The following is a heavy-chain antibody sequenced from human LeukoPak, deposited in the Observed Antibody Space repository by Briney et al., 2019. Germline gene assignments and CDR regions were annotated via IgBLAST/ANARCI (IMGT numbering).Heavy chain of an antibody. D-gene: IGHD6-13*01. CDR3: ARVVAAAGPYGTDV. Sequence: TSVTLSLTCTVCSGSINSYYWSWLPQPPGKERVGFSYMYYSGNTNYNPYLKGRVTISVDTSKSQFSLELSAVTAADTAVYYCARVVAAAGPYGTDVWGEGTTVTVSS. CDR1: SGSINSYY. CDR2: MYYSGNT. J-gene: IGHJ6*04. V-gene: IGHV4-59*12.